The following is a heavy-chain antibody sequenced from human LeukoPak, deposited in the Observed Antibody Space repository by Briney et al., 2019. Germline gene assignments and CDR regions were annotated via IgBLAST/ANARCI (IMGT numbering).Heavy chain of an antibody. D-gene: IGHD5-18*01. Sequence: PGGSLRLSCAASGFTFSSYEMNWVRQAPGKGLEWVSYISSSGSTIYYADSVKGRFTISRDNAKNSLYLQMNSLRAEDTAVYYCATEVPMAMVTHDAFDIWGQGTMVTVSS. CDR1: GFTFSSYE. V-gene: IGHV3-48*03. CDR3: ATEVPMAMVTHDAFDI. J-gene: IGHJ3*02. CDR2: ISSSGSTI.